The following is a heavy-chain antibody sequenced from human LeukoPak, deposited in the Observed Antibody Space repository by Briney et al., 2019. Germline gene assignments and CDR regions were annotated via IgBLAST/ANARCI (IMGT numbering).Heavy chain of an antibody. CDR3: AKGVGRYFSITSCHLRY. Sequence: GGSLRLSCAASGFTFSDYYMSWIRQAPGKGLEWVSYISSSGSTIYYADSVKGRFTISRDNAKNSLYLQMNSLRAEDTAVYYCAKGVGRYFSITSCHLRYWGREPLVPVSS. J-gene: IGHJ4*02. D-gene: IGHD2-2*01. CDR2: ISSSGSTI. CDR1: GFTFSDYY. V-gene: IGHV3-11*04.